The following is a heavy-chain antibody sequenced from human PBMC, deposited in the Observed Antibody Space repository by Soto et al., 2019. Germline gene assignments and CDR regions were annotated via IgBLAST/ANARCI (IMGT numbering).Heavy chain of an antibody. D-gene: IGHD3-10*01. V-gene: IGHV1-3*01. Sequence: QVQLEQSGAEVKKPGASVKISCKTSGYTFTSYTLHWVRQAPGQGLEWMGWINAGNGREKYSQRFQDRVSLSTDKSATTAYMELRSLTSEDTAVYYWARGGGWVGEASFDSWGQGTQVIVSS. CDR1: GYTFTSYT. CDR2: INAGNGRE. J-gene: IGHJ4*02. CDR3: ARGGGWVGEASFDS.